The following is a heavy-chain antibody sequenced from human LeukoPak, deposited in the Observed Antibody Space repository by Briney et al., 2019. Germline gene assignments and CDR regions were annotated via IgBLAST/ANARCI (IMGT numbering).Heavy chain of an antibody. D-gene: IGHD6-19*01. CDR1: GGSISSGGYY. V-gene: IGHV4-61*08. CDR2: IYYSGST. J-gene: IGHJ4*02. Sequence: PSETLSLTCTVSGGSISSGGYYWSWIRQHPGKGLEWIGYIYYSGSTNYNPSLKSRVTISVDTSKNQFSLKLSSVTAADTAVYYCARVMFSVAGTKFDYWGQGTLVTVSS. CDR3: ARVMFSVAGTKFDY.